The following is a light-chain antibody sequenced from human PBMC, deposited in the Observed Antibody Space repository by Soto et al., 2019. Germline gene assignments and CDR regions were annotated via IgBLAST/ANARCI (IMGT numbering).Light chain of an antibody. CDR3: SSFAGGNNLL. J-gene: IGLJ2*01. CDR2: EVS. V-gene: IGLV2-8*01. Sequence: QSALTQPPSASGSPGQSVTISCTGTSSDVGGYNFVSWYQQHPGKAPQLLIYEVSKRPSGVPDRFSGSKSDNTASLTVSGLQAEDEPDSYCSSFAGGNNLLFGGGTKLA. CDR1: SSDVGGYNF.